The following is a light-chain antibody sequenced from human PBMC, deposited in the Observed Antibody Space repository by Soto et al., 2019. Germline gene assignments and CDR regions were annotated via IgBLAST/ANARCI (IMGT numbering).Light chain of an antibody. J-gene: IGLJ1*01. V-gene: IGLV2-14*01. CDR2: DVT. Sequence: QSALTQPASVSGSPGQSITISCTGTSSDVGGYNYVSWYKQHPVKAPKLMIYDVTNRPSGVSDSFSGSKSGNTASLTISGLQAEDEADYYCSSYTSSSTPYVFGTGTKVTVL. CDR3: SSYTSSSTPYV. CDR1: SSDVGGYNY.